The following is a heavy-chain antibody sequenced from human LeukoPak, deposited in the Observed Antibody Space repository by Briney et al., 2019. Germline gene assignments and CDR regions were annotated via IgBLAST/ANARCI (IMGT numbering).Heavy chain of an antibody. CDR1: GGTFSGYA. CDR3: ATRQEDTAMIFDY. D-gene: IGHD5-18*01. CDR2: IIPIFGTA. J-gene: IGHJ4*02. Sequence: SVKVSCKASGGTFSGYAISWVRQAPGQGLEWMGGIIPIFGTANYAQKFQGRVTITADESTSTAYMELSSLRSEDTAVYYCATRQEDTAMIFDYWGQGTLVTVSS. V-gene: IGHV1-69*13.